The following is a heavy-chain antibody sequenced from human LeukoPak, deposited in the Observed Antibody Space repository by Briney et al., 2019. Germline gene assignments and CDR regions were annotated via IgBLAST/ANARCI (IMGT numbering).Heavy chain of an antibody. V-gene: IGHV4-34*01. Sequence: SETLSLTCAVYGGSFSGYYWSWIRQSPGKGLEWIGETYHSGSTNYNSSLKSRVTISLDTSKNQFSLKLSSVTAADTAVYYCARDPYVNGYSRIFFDYWGQGTLVTVSS. CDR1: GGSFSGYY. CDR3: ARDPYVNGYSRIFFDY. J-gene: IGHJ4*02. CDR2: TYHSGST. D-gene: IGHD5-18*01.